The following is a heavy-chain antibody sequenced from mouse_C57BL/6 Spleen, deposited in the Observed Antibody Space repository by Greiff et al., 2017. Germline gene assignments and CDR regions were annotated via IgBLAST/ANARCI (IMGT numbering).Heavy chain of an antibody. J-gene: IGHJ2*01. CDR2: ISGGGGNT. Sequence: EVMLVESGGGLVKPGGSLKLSCAASGFTFSSYTMSWVRQTPEKRLEWVATISGGGGNTYYTDSVKGRVTISRDNAKNTLYLQMSSLRSEDTAVYYCARHGSKGYYFDYWGQGTTLTVSS. D-gene: IGHD1-3*01. CDR3: ARHGSKGYYFDY. CDR1: GFTFSSYT. V-gene: IGHV5-9*01.